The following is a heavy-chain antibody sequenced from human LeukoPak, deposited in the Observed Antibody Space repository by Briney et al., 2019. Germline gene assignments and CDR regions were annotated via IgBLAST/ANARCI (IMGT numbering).Heavy chain of an antibody. D-gene: IGHD4-17*01. CDR2: IYYGGST. V-gene: IGHV4-39*01. CDR1: GGSISSSTYY. Sequence: SETLSLTCTVSGGSISSSTYYWGWIRQPPGKGLEWIGNIYYGGSTYCTPSVKSPVTISVDTSKNQFSLKLSSVTAADTAVYYCARLDYGDVGAFDIWGQGTIVTVS. CDR3: ARLDYGDVGAFDI. J-gene: IGHJ3*02.